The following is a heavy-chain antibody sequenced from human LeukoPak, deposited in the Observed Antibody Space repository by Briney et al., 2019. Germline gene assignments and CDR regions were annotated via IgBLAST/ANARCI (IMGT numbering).Heavy chain of an antibody. V-gene: IGHV4-4*07. CDR2: IYTSGST. J-gene: IGHJ3*02. CDR1: GGSIGSYY. D-gene: IGHD2-15*01. CDR3: ARGYCGGGSCYLLDDDAFDI. Sequence: PSETLSLTCTVSGGSIGSYYWSWIRQPAGKGLEWIGRIYTSGSTNYNPSLKSRVTMSVDTSKNQFSLKLSSVTAADTAVYYCARGYCGGGSCYLLDDDAFDIWGQGTMVTVSS.